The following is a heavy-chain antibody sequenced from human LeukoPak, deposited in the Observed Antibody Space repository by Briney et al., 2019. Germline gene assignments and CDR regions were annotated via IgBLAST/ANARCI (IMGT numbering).Heavy chain of an antibody. J-gene: IGHJ2*01. CDR3: AKTGPHWYFEF. CDR2: IYPGDSDI. Sequence: GESLKISCKGSGYMFTNYWIGWVRQMPGKGLEWMGIIYPGDSDIRYSPSFQGQVTISVDKSISTTYLQWNSLKSPDTAMYYCAKTGPHWYFEFWGRGTLVTVSS. CDR1: GYMFTNYW. V-gene: IGHV5-51*01.